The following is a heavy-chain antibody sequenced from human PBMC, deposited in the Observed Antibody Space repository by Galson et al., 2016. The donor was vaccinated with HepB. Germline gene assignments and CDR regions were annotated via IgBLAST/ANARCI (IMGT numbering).Heavy chain of an antibody. V-gene: IGHV3-33*01. Sequence: SCAASGFTFSDFGMHWVRQAPGKGLEWVAVIYYDGSDKFYAESVKGRFTISRDNSKNTLYLQMNSLRAEDTAVYYCARDLNNSGSLASDCWGQGTQVTVSS. J-gene: IGHJ4*02. CDR1: GFTFSDFG. CDR3: ARDLNNSGSLASDC. CDR2: IYYDGSDK. D-gene: IGHD3-10*01.